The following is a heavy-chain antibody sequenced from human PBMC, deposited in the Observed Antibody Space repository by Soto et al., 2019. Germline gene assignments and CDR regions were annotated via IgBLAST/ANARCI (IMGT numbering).Heavy chain of an antibody. D-gene: IGHD2-2*01. CDR3: ARVPAAIFYYYYGMDV. Sequence: GESLKISCKGSGYSFTSYWIGWVRQMPGKGLEWMGIIYPGDSDTRYSPSFQGQVTISADKSISTAYLQWSSLKASDTAMYYCARVPAAIFYYYYGMDVWGQGTTVTVSS. V-gene: IGHV5-51*01. CDR1: GYSFTSYW. J-gene: IGHJ6*02. CDR2: IYPGDSDT.